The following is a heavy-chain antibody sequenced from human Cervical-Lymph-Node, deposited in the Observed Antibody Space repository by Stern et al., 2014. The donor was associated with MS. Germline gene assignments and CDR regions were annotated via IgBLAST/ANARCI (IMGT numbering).Heavy chain of an antibody. CDR1: GFTFSTYW. V-gene: IGHV3-74*02. CDR2: INSDESST. D-gene: IGHD2-15*01. CDR3: ARGVMVAATYAYDI. J-gene: IGHJ3*02. Sequence: VQLVESGGGLVQPGGSLRLSCAASGFTFSTYWMHWVRQAPGKELVGVSRINSDESSTTYADSVKGRFSISRDNDKNTLYLQMNSLRAEDTAVYYCARGVMVAATYAYDIWGQGTMVTISS.